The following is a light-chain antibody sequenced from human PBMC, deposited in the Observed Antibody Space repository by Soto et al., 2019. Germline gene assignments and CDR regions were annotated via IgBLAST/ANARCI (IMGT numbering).Light chain of an antibody. Sequence: DIQMTQSPSTLSASVGDRVTITCRASQSISSWLAWYQQKPGKAPKLLIYKASSLESGVPSRFSGSGSGTEFTLTISSLQPDDFATDYCQQYNSYSRYTFGQGTKVEIK. CDR2: KAS. V-gene: IGKV1-5*03. J-gene: IGKJ2*01. CDR1: QSISSW. CDR3: QQYNSYSRYT.